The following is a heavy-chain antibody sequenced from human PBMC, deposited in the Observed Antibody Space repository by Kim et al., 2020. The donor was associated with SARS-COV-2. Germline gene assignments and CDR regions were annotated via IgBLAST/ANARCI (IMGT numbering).Heavy chain of an antibody. J-gene: IGHJ4*02. Sequence: GGSLRLSCAASGFAVNTHYMTWVRQAPGKGLEWVSAIYRGGSTNYADAVKGRFTISRDDSKNILYLEMNRLRAEDTAVYYCGRDMTSSSHFWGQGKLVT. D-gene: IGHD6-13*01. CDR1: GFAVNTHY. CDR3: GRDMTSSSHF. CDR2: IYRGGST. V-gene: IGHV3-53*01.